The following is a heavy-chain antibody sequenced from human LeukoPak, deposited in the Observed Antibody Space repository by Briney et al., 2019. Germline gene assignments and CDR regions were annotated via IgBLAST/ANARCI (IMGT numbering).Heavy chain of an antibody. D-gene: IGHD3-9*01. V-gene: IGHV3-7*01. J-gene: IGHJ4*02. Sequence: PGGSLRLSCVASGFRFIDYWMTWVRQAPGRGLEWVANINQNGSEIYYLDSVEGRFTISRDNAKNSLYLQMNSLRAEDTAVYYCARCLRYFDFYDDYWGQGTLVTVSS. CDR2: INQNGSEI. CDR1: GFRFIDYW. CDR3: ARCLRYFDFYDDY.